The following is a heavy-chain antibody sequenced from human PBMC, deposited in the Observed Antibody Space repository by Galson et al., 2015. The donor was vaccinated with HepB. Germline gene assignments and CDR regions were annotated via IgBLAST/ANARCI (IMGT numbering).Heavy chain of an antibody. J-gene: IGHJ4*02. V-gene: IGHV3-53*01. Sequence: SLRLSCAASGFTVSNNYMSWVRQAPGKGLEWVSVIYSGGGTYYADSVKGRFTISRDNSKNTLYLQMNSLRVEDTAVYYCAREAIIGSSGPYYFDYWGQGTLVTVSS. CDR1: GFTVSNNY. D-gene: IGHD3-22*01. CDR3: AREAIIGSSGPYYFDY. CDR2: IYSGGGT.